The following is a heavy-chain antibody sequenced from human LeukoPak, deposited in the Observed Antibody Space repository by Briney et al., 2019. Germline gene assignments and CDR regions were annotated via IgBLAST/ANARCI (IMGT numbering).Heavy chain of an antibody. CDR3: TKDGGRTIMVVAASHY. CDR1: GFTFSSYA. Sequence: GGSLRLSCAASGFTFSSYAMSWLRQAPGKGLEWVSGISGRGDSTYYADSVKGRFTISRDNSKNTLYLQMNSLRAEDTAVYYCTKDGGRTIMVVAASHYWGQGTLVTVSS. V-gene: IGHV3-23*01. J-gene: IGHJ4*02. D-gene: IGHD2-15*01. CDR2: ISGRGDST.